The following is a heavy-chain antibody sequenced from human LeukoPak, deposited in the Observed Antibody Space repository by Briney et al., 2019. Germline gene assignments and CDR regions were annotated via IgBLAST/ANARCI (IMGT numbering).Heavy chain of an antibody. D-gene: IGHD4-17*01. J-gene: IGHJ5*02. Sequence: GGSLRLSCAASGFTFSSYWMSWVRQAPGKGLEWVSGIISTGTTYYADSVRGRFTISRDNSKNTLYLLMTSLRVEDTAVYYCATAKYDYGDPVGWFDPWGPGTLVTVSS. CDR3: ATAKYDYGDPVGWFDP. CDR1: GFTFSSYW. V-gene: IGHV3-23*01. CDR2: IISTGTT.